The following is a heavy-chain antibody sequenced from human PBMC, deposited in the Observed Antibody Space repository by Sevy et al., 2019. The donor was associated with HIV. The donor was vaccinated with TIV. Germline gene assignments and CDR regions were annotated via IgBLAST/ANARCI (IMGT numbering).Heavy chain of an antibody. CDR1: EFTFSKYS. CDR3: AREGCTKPHDY. V-gene: IGHV3-23*01. CDR2: LSFGCGKI. Sequence: GGSLRLSCAASEFTFSKYSMSWVRQPPGKGLEWVSTLSFGCGKINYADSVKGRFTISRNNSKSSVYLQMNNLRPEDTAVYYCAREGCTKPHDYWGQGTLVTVSS. D-gene: IGHD2-8*01. J-gene: IGHJ4*02.